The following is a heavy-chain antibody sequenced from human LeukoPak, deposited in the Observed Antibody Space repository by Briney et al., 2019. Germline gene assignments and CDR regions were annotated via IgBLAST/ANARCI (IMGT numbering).Heavy chain of an antibody. CDR2: INPNSGGT. CDR3: ARVGDYSNFVQDY. Sequence: ASVKVSCKASGYTFTGYYMHWVRQAPGQGLEWMGWINPNSGGTNYAQKFQGRVTMTTDTSTRTAYMELRSLRSDDTAVYYCARVGDYSNFVQDYWGQGTLVTVPS. J-gene: IGHJ4*02. CDR1: GYTFTGYY. D-gene: IGHD4-11*01. V-gene: IGHV1-2*02.